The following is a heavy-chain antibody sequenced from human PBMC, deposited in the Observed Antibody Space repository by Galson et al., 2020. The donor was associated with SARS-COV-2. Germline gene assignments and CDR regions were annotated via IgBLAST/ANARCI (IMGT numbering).Heavy chain of an antibody. D-gene: IGHD6-19*01. V-gene: IGHV3-7*01. CDR3: TREGWQGGY. Sequence: GGSLRLSCAVSGFTFKDFWMSWVRQAPGKGLEWVANIRGDGSETNYVDSVKGRFSISRDNDMNSLFLQMNSLRVEDMATYYCTREGWQGGYWGQGTRVTVSS. CDR2: IRGDGSET. CDR1: GFTFKDFW. J-gene: IGHJ4*02.